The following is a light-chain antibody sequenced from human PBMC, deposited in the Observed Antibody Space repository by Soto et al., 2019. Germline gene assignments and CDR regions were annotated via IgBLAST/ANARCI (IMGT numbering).Light chain of an antibody. CDR2: DVT. Sequence: QSALTQPASVSGSPGQSMTISCTGTSSDVGAYDFVSWYQHSPGKAPKLVTFDVTHRPPGISDRFSGSKSANTASLTISGLQAADEAFYYCSSYTTRSTLVFGGGTQLTVL. V-gene: IGLV2-14*01. J-gene: IGLJ2*01. CDR3: SSYTTRSTLV. CDR1: SSDVGAYDF.